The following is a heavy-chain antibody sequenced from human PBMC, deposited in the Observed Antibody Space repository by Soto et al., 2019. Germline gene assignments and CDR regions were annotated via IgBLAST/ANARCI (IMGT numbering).Heavy chain of an antibody. D-gene: IGHD3-3*01. Sequence: SETLSLTCTVPGGSVISGSYYWIWIRQPPGKGLEWIGYIYYSGSTNYNPSLKSRVTISVDTSKNQFSLKLSSVTAADTAMYYCARERTSYYDFWSGYYTSYYYYGMDVWGQGTTVTVSS. CDR2: IYYSGST. V-gene: IGHV4-61*01. CDR3: ARERTSYYDFWSGYYTSYYYYGMDV. CDR1: GGSVISGSYY. J-gene: IGHJ6*02.